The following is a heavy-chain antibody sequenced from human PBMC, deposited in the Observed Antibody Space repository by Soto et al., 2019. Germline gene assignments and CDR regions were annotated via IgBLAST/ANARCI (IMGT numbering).Heavy chain of an antibody. V-gene: IGHV3-33*01. J-gene: IGHJ6*02. D-gene: IGHD2-21*01. CDR3: ARCKQKVMHCGLDV. CDR1: GFIFSSYG. CDR2: INYDGSNK. Sequence: VQLVESGGGLVKPGGSLRLSCAASGFIFSSYGMHWVRQAPGKGLEWVAFINYDGSNKFYGDAVKGRFTISRDNSKNIVHLQMNNLRGEDTAVYYCARCKQKVMHCGLDVWGHGATVTVSS.